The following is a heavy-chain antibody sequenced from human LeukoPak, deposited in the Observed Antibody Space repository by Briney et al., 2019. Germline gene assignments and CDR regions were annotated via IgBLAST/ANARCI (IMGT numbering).Heavy chain of an antibody. CDR1: GYTFTSYY. V-gene: IGHV1-46*01. J-gene: IGHJ5*02. CDR2: INPSGGST. Sequence: ASVKVSCKASGYTFTSYYMHWVRQPPGQGLEWMQIINPSGGSTSYAQKFQGSVTMTRDPSTSTVYMELSSLRSEDTAVYYCARDGRYCSSTSCYDNWFDPWGQGTLVTVSS. D-gene: IGHD2-2*01. CDR3: ARDGRYCSSTSCYDNWFDP.